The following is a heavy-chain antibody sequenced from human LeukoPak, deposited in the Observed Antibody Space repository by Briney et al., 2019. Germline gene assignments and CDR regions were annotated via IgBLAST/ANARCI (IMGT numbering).Heavy chain of an antibody. CDR3: ARDLSRYYGSGSYFGTY. CDR2: IYHCGST. V-gene: IGHV4-38-2*02. J-gene: IGHJ4*02. Sequence: SETLSLTCTVSGYSISSGYYWGWIRQPPGKGLEWIGSIYHCGSTYYNPSLKSRVTISVDTSKNQFSLKLSSVTAADTAVYYCARDLSRYYGSGSYFGTYWGQGTLVTVSS. D-gene: IGHD3-10*01. CDR1: GYSISSGYY.